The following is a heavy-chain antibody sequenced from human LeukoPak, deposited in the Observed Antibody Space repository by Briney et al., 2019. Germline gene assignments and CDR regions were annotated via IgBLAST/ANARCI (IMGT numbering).Heavy chain of an antibody. Sequence: ASVKVSSKASGYTFTSYYMHWVRQAPGQGLEWMGIINPSSGSTTYAQRFQGRVTMTRDTSTSTVYMELSSLRSEDTAVYCCARGHCSGGRCYYYYYGMDVWGQGTTVTVSS. CDR1: GYTFTSYY. J-gene: IGHJ6*02. CDR2: INPSSGST. D-gene: IGHD2-15*01. CDR3: ARGHCSGGRCYYYYYGMDV. V-gene: IGHV1-46*01.